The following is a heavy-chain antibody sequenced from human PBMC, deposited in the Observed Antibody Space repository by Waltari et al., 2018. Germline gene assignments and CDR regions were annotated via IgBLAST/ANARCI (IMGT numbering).Heavy chain of an antibody. CDR1: GGSFSGYY. CDR3: VRLEDCTGPGGNCYSGDSFAMDV. D-gene: IGHD2-8*02. J-gene: IGHJ6*02. CDR2: INHSGNT. Sequence: QVQLQQWGAGLLQPSETLSLTCAVYGGSFSGYYWGWHRKPPGKGLEWIGEINHSGNTNHNPSLRSRVTMLVDTSKSQFSLKLNSVTAADTAVYYCVRLEDCTGPGGNCYSGDSFAMDVWGQGTTVTVSS. V-gene: IGHV4-34*02.